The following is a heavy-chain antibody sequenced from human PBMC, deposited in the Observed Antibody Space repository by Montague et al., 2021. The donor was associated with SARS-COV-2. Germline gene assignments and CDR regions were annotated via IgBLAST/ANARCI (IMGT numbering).Heavy chain of an antibody. J-gene: IGHJ5*02. CDR1: AGSFSGYS. CDR2: INHSGST. CDR3: AGRSRVVTAIWALRTSLTSWFDP. V-gene: IGHV4-34*01. Sequence: SETRSLTCAVYAGSFSGYSWSWIRQPPGKGLEWIGEINHSGSTNYNPSLKSRVTISVDTSKNQFSLKLSSVTAADTAVYYCAGRSRVVTAIWALRTSLTSWFDPWGQGTLVTVSS. D-gene: IGHD2-21*02.